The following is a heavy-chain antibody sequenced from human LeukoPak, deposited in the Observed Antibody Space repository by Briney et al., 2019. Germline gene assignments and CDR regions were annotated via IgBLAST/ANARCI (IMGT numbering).Heavy chain of an antibody. D-gene: IGHD2/OR15-2a*01. J-gene: IGHJ4*02. V-gene: IGHV3-74*01. Sequence: GRSLRLSCAASGTYLMHWVRQAPGKGLAWVSHINSDGSWTGYADSVKGRFTISKDNAKNTVSLQMNSLRAEDTAVYYCVTFYETYWGRGTLVTVS. CDR1: GTYL. CDR3: VTFYETY. CDR2: INSDGSWT.